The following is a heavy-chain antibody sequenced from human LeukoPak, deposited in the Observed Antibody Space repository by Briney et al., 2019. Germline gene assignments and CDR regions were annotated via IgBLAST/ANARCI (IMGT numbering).Heavy chain of an antibody. J-gene: IGHJ6*02. Sequence: GGSLRLSCAASGFTFSSYWMHWVRQAPGKGLVWVSRINTDGSSTTYADSVKGRFTTSRDNAKNSLYLQMNSLRAEDTAVYYCARDRDTRGAGWYNGYYYYYGMDVWGQGTTGTVSS. CDR2: INTDGSST. V-gene: IGHV3-74*01. D-gene: IGHD6-19*01. CDR3: ARDRDTRGAGWYNGYYYYYGMDV. CDR1: GFTFSSYW.